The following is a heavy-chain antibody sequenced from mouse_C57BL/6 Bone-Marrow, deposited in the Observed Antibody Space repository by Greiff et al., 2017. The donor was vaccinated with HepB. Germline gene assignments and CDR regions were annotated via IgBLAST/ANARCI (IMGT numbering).Heavy chain of an antibody. V-gene: IGHV5-4*03. J-gene: IGHJ2*01. CDR2: ISDGGSYT. D-gene: IGHD1-1*01. Sequence: DVKLVESGGGLVKPGGSLKLSCAASGFTFSSYAMSWVRQTPEKRLEWVATISDGGSYTYYPDNVKGRFTISRDNAKNNLYLQMSHLKSEDTAMYYCARVLFITTVVADYWGQGTTLTVSS. CDR3: ARVLFITTVVADY. CDR1: GFTFSSYA.